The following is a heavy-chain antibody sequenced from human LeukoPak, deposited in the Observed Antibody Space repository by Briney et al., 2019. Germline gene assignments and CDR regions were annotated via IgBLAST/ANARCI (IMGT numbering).Heavy chain of an antibody. Sequence: GASVKVSCKTSGYSFSTYGISWVRQAPGQGLEWMGWISAYNGNTNYAQKFQGRVTMTTDTSTSTAHLEMRSLRPDGTAVYYCARETIEAFDVWGQGTMVTVSS. CDR2: ISAYNGNT. CDR3: ARETIEAFDV. V-gene: IGHV1-18*01. D-gene: IGHD4/OR15-4a*01. CDR1: GYSFSTYG. J-gene: IGHJ3*01.